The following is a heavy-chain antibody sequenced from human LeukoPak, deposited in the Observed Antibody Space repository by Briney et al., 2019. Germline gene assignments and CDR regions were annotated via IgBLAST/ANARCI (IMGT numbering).Heavy chain of an antibody. CDR3: AREARGHEGFDY. Sequence: PSETLSLTCTVSGGSISSGDYYWSWIRQPPGKGLEWIGYIYYSGSTYYNPSLKSRVTISVDTSKNQFSLKLSSVTAADTAVYYCAREARGHEGFDYWGQGTLVTVSS. V-gene: IGHV4-30-4*08. CDR2: IYYSGST. J-gene: IGHJ4*02. CDR1: GGSISSGDYY. D-gene: IGHD3-10*01.